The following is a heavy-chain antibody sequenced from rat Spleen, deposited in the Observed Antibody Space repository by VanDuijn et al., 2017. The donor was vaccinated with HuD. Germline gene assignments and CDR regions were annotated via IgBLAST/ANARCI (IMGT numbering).Heavy chain of an antibody. CDR3: ARPNYGYPFAY. V-gene: IGHV5-7*01. CDR2: ITYDGSGT. Sequence: EVQLVETGGGFVQPGRSLKLSCVASGFTFSRYWMYWVRQAPEKGLEWVATITYDGSGTYYRDSVKGRFTISRDNAKSTLFLQMDSLRSEDTATYYCARPNYGYPFAYWGQGTLVTVSS. D-gene: IGHD1-11*01. CDR1: GFTFSRYW. J-gene: IGHJ3*01.